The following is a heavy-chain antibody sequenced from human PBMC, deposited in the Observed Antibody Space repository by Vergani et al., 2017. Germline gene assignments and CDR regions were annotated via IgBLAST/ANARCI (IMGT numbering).Heavy chain of an antibody. CDR3: ARQFWVSQGVGAFET. D-gene: IGHD3-16*01. Sequence: QVQFQESGPGLVKPSETLYLSCAVSGYSISRGLYWVGIRQPPGKGLEWIGIIFHSWLTYYNPSLRRRVTISVETSKNQFSLRLTTLTAPDTAVYYCARQFWVSQGVGAFETWGRGTEVSVSS. CDR1: GYSISRGLY. J-gene: IGHJ3*02. CDR2: IFHSWLT. V-gene: IGHV4-38-2*01.